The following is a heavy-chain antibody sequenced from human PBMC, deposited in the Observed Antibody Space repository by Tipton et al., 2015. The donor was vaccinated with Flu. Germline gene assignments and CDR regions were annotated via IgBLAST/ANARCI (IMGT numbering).Heavy chain of an antibody. V-gene: IGHV3-30*18. CDR1: GFIFSGYG. D-gene: IGHD4-17*01. J-gene: IGHJ4*02. CDR3: AKDYGDFASSPDY. Sequence: SLRLSCAASGFIFSGYGMHWVRQAPGKGLEWVAVISYDGSNKCYADSVKGRFTISRDNSKNTLDLQMSSLRAEDTAVFYCAKDYGDFASSPDYWGQGTLVTVSS. CDR2: ISYDGSNK.